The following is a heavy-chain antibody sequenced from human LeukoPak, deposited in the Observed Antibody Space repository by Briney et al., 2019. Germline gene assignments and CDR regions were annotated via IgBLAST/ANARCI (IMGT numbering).Heavy chain of an antibody. D-gene: IGHD6-19*01. CDR3: ARAYGSGWYSYDAFDV. V-gene: IGHV4-59*01. Sequence: SQTLSLTCTVSGGSLSSYYWSWIRQPPGKGLGWIGYIYYSGSTNYNPSLKSRVTISVDTSKNQFSLKLSSVTAADTAVYYCARAYGSGWYSYDAFDVWGQGTMVTVSS. CDR2: IYYSGST. CDR1: GGSLSSYY. J-gene: IGHJ3*01.